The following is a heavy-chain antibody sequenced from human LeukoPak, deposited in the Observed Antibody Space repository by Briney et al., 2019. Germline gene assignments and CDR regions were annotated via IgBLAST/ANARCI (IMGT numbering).Heavy chain of an antibody. CDR2: IDGSGGST. V-gene: IGHV3-23*01. CDR1: GFTFGSYA. D-gene: IGHD5-12*01. CDR3: AKDRRLPWDYFDS. Sequence: GGSLRLSCTASGFTFGSYAMSWFRQAPGRGLEWVSAIDGSGGSTYYADSVKGRFTISRDNSRNTLYLQMNSLRAEDTAIYYCAKDRRLPWDYFDSWGQGTLVTVSS. J-gene: IGHJ4*02.